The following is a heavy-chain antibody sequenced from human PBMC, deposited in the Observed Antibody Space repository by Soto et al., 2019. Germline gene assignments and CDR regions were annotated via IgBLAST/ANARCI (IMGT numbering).Heavy chain of an antibody. V-gene: IGHV1-2*04. Sequence: QVHLVQSGAEVKKPGASVRVSCKASGYSFTGNSMRWVRQAPGQGLEWMGWINPNNGGTNYAQRFRGWVTMTRDTSVSTAYMDLNRLKSDDTAVYYCVIQRSRDVYCGQGTLVTVSS. D-gene: IGHD2-15*01. CDR1: GYSFTGNS. CDR2: INPNNGGT. J-gene: IGHJ4*02. CDR3: VIQRSRDVY.